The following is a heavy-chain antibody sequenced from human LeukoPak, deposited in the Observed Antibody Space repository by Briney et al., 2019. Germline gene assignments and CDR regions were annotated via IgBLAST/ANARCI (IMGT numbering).Heavy chain of an antibody. J-gene: IGHJ4*02. CDR2: ISYDGSNK. V-gene: IGHV3-30-3*01. CDR3: ARVGCSSTSCSRRFDY. CDR1: GFTFSSYA. D-gene: IGHD2-2*01. Sequence: PGGSLRLSCAASGFTFSSYAMHWVRQAPGKGLEWVAVISYDGSNKYYADSVKGRFTISRDNSKNTLYLQMNSLRAEDTAVYYCARVGCSSTSCSRRFDYWGQGTLVTVSS.